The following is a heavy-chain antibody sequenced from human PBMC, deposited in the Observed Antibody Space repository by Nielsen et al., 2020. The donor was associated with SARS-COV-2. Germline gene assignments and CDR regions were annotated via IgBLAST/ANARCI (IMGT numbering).Heavy chain of an antibody. CDR3: ASGCTGGCYYYGMDV. Sequence: GESLKISCAASGFTFSSYWMSWVRQAPGKGLEWVANIKQDGSEKYYVDSVKGRFTISRDNAKNSLYLQMNSLRAEDTAVYNCASGCTGGCYYYGMDVWGQGTTVTVSS. V-gene: IGHV3-7*01. D-gene: IGHD2-8*02. CDR1: GFTFSSYW. CDR2: IKQDGSEK. J-gene: IGHJ6*02.